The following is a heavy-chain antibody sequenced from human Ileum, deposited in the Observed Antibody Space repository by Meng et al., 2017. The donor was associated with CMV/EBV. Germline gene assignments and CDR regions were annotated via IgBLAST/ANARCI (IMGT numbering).Heavy chain of an antibody. V-gene: IGHV4-31*02. D-gene: IGHD3-22*01. J-gene: IGHJ4*02. CDR2: IYHSGAT. CDR1: GSISSGGFY. CDR3: ARESATGYNYWSVDY. Sequence: GSISSGGFYWSWLRQHPGKGLQWIGYIYHSGATYYNPSLKSRLSFSIGTSNDQFSLKLTSVTAADTAVYYCARESATGYNYWSVDYWGRGTLVTVSS.